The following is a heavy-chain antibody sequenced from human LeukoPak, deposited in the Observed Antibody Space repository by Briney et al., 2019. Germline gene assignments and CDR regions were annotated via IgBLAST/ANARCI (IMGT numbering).Heavy chain of an antibody. CDR1: GFTFXSYA. CDR2: INWNGGIT. CDR3: XXXXXXAXXGXFDY. J-gene: IGHJ4*02. V-gene: IGHV3-20*03. Sequence: GFTFXSYAMSWVRQAPGKGLEWVSSINWNGGITGYADSVKGRFTISRDNGKNSLYLQMNSLRAEDKAVYYCXXXXXXAXXGXFDYWGXGXLVTVSS.